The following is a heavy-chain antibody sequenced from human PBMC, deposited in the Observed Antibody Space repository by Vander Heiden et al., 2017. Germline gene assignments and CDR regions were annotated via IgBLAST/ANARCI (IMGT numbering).Heavy chain of an antibody. CDR1: VFTLRVYG. D-gene: IGHD6-13*01. J-gene: IGHJ4*02. CDR2: IWYDRNNK. CDR3: ARTTYSSSWYGKFDY. V-gene: IGHV3-33*01. Sequence: VQLVDSWGGVVEPGSSLRLSWPVSVFTLRVYGKRSLRQAPGKGMEWVAFIWYDRNNKYYADFVKGQFTITRNKSKNKLSLQMNSLRADDTAVYYWARTTYSSSWYGKFDYWGQGTLVTVSS.